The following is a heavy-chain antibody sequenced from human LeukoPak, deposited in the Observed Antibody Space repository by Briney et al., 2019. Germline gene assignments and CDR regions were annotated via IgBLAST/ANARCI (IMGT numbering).Heavy chain of an antibody. D-gene: IGHD1-26*01. J-gene: IGHJ4*02. CDR1: GFTFSNYN. CDR2: ISSSGTYI. CDR3: VRDRGSYRPIDY. V-gene: IGHV3-21*01. Sequence: PGGSLRLSCAASGFTFSNYNMNWVRQAPGKGLEWVSSISSSGTYIYYRDSVKGRFTISRDNAENSLYLEMNSLRVEDTAIYYCVRDRGSYRPIDYWGQGTLVTVSS.